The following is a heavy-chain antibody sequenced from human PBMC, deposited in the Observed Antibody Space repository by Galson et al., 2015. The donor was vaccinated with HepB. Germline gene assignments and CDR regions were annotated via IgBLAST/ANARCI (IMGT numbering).Heavy chain of an antibody. CDR2: ISYDGSKK. V-gene: IGHV3-30*04. Sequence: SLRLSCAASGFIFSSYAMHWVRQAPGKGLEWVAVISYDGSKKFYADSVKGRFTISRDQSKNTLYLQMNSLRGEDTAVYYCAITYCSGGSCYGLYYYYGLDVWGQGTTVTVSS. CDR3: AITYCSGGSCYGLYYYYGLDV. D-gene: IGHD2-15*01. J-gene: IGHJ6*02. CDR1: GFIFSSYA.